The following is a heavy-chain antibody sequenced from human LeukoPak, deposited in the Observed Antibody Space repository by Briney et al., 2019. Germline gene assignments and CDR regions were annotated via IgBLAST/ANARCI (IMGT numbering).Heavy chain of an antibody. CDR3: ARDNFGLLTGYYYY. D-gene: IGHD3-9*01. V-gene: IGHV3-7*01. J-gene: IGHJ4*02. CDR2: LNQWGNDK. CDR1: GFTFSSYA. Sequence: PGGSLRLSCAASGFTFSSYAMSWVRQAPGKGLEWVANLNQWGNDKYYAASVRGRFTISRDNSKNTLYLQMNSLRPEDTAVYYCARDNFGLLTGYYYYWGQGTLVTVSS.